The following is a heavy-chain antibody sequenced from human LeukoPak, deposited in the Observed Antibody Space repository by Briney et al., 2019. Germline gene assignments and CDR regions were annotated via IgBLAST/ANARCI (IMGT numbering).Heavy chain of an antibody. CDR3: ARDGYSSSWFPDY. J-gene: IGHJ4*02. Sequence: GGSLRLSCAASGFTFSTYSMNWVRQAPGKGLECVSSITSSSSYIYYVDSVKGRFTISRDNAKNSVYLQMNSLRAEDTAVYYCARDGYSSSWFPDYWGQGTLVTVSS. CDR2: ITSSSSYI. V-gene: IGHV3-21*01. D-gene: IGHD6-13*01. CDR1: GFTFSTYS.